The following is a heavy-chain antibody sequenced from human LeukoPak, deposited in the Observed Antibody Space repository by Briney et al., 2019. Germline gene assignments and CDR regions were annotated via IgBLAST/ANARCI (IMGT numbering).Heavy chain of an antibody. Sequence: PGGSLRLSCAASGFTFSSYAMSWVRQAPGKGLEWVSYISSSSSTIYYADSVKGRFTISRDNAKNSLYLQMNSLRAEDTAVYYCARDIYYDSSGYYGSVYWGQGTLVTVSS. CDR3: ARDIYYDSSGYYGSVY. CDR1: GFTFSSYA. V-gene: IGHV3-48*04. CDR2: ISSSSSTI. D-gene: IGHD3-22*01. J-gene: IGHJ4*02.